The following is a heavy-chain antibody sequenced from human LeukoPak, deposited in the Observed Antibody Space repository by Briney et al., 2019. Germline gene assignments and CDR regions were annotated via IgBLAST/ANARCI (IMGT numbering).Heavy chain of an antibody. V-gene: IGHV1-18*01. CDR3: ARAIRGCSSTSCYGG. CDR1: GYTFTSYG. Sequence: ASVKVSCKASGYTFTSYGISWVRQAPGQGLEWMGWISAYNGNTNYAQKFQGWVTMTRDTSISTAYMELSRLRSDDTAVYYCARAIRGCSSTSCYGGWGQGTLVTVSS. J-gene: IGHJ4*02. D-gene: IGHD2-2*01. CDR2: ISAYNGNT.